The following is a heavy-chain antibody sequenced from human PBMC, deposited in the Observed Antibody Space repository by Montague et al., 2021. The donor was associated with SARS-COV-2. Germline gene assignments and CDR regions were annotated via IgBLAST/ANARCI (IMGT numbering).Heavy chain of an antibody. CDR2: IYYSGAT. J-gene: IGHJ5*02. V-gene: IGHV4-39*07. CDR3: AREMKVVGIYFDP. CDR1: GGSMSTVTYY. D-gene: IGHD3-22*01. Sequence: SETLSLTCTVSGGSMSTVTYYWGWVRQPPGKGLDWVGSIYYSGATIYNPSLETRVTISKDTSNSQFSLELRSVTAADTAVYYCAREMKVVGIYFDPWGHGTLVTVSS.